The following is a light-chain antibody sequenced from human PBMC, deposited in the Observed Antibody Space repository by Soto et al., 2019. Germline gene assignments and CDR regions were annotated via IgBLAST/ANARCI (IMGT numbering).Light chain of an antibody. CDR2: WAS. CDR3: QQYGSSPSLT. CDR1: RSVFYQSNNKNH. Sequence: DIVMTQSSDCLAVSLGGRSTMSCRCCRSVFYQSNNKNHLAWYQQKPGQPPQLIIYWASTRESGVPERFSGSGSGTDFTLTISRLEPEDFAVYYCQQYGSSPSLTFGGGTKVDIK. J-gene: IGKJ4*01. V-gene: IGKV4-1*01.